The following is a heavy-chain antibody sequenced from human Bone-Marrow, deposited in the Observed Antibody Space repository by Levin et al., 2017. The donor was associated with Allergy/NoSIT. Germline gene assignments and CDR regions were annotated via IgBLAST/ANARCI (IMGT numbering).Heavy chain of an antibody. J-gene: IGHJ6*02. CDR3: ASRIAAPGGLDV. D-gene: IGHD6-25*01. V-gene: IGHV3-21*01. Sequence: GESLKISCAISGITSNNYTLTWVRQAPGKGLEWVSSIRSTGAYMHYADSVKGRFTISRDNAKKLLFLQMSSLRAEDTAMYYCASRIAAPGGLDVWGLGTSVTVSS. CDR1: GITSNNYT. CDR2: IRSTGAYM.